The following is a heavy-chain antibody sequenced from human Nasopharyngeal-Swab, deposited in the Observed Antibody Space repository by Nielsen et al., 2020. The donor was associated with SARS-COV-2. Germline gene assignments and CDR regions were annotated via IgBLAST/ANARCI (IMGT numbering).Heavy chain of an antibody. Sequence: GGSLRLSCAASGFTFSSYWMSWVRQAPGKGLEWVSGISWNSGSIGYADSVKGRFTISRDNAKNSLYLQMNSLRAEDTALYYCAKDTTPLYYYMDVWGKGTTVTVSS. CDR3: AKDTTPLYYYMDV. V-gene: IGHV3-9*01. J-gene: IGHJ6*03. CDR2: ISWNSGSI. CDR1: GFTFSSYW.